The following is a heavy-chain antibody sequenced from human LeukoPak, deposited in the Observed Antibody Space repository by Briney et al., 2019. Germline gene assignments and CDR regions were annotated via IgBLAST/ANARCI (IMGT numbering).Heavy chain of an antibody. V-gene: IGHV4-31*03. J-gene: IGHJ5*02. CDR1: GASIRTSEDH. CDR3: AKGTMVRGVSLPGWFDP. D-gene: IGHD3-10*01. Sequence: KPSETLSLTCTVSGASIRTSEDHWTWIRQHPGKGLEWIGYTSNSDYPDSNPSLKSRVTISLDTSKNQFSLKLRSVTVADTAVYYCAKGTMVRGVSLPGWFDPWGQGTLVTVSS. CDR2: TSNSDYP.